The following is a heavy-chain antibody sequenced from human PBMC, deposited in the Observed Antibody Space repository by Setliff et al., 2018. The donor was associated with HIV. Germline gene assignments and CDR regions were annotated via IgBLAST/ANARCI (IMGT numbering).Heavy chain of an antibody. V-gene: IGHV4-61*09. CDR2: IHTTGSI. Sequence: PSETLSLTCTVSGGSIRTGNYYWNWIRQPAGKGLEWIGHIHTTGSITYNPSLRSRFTISRDNAKNSLYLQMNSLRAEDTAVYYCARAKTSGTYYGWSYWGQGTLVTVSS. CDR1: GGSIRTGNYY. J-gene: IGHJ4*02. D-gene: IGHD1-26*01. CDR3: ARAKTSGTYYGWSY.